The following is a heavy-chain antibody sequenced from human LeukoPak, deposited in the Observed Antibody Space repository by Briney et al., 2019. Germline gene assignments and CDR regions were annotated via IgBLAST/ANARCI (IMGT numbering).Heavy chain of an antibody. Sequence: GGSLRLSCAASGFTFSNYGMNWVRQAPGKGLEWVSFTDTSGNYIYYGDSVRGRFTISRDNAKNLVFLQMNGLRAEDTAVYYCARGRSITLLRGVAMSDGFDIWGQGAMVAVSS. V-gene: IGHV3-21*01. J-gene: IGHJ3*02. CDR1: GFTFSNYG. D-gene: IGHD3-10*01. CDR3: ARGRSITLLRGVAMSDGFDI. CDR2: TDTSGNYI.